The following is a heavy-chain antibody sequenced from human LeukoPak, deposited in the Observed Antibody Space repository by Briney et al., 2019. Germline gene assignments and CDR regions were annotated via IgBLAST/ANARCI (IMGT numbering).Heavy chain of an antibody. CDR1: GFTFSSYW. D-gene: IGHD3-22*01. V-gene: IGHV3-7*01. Sequence: GGSLRLSCAAPGFTFSSYWMSWVRQAPGKGLEWVANIKQDGSEKYYVDSVKGRFTISRDNAKNSLYLQMNSLRAKDTAVYYCARDTDDSSGYYSYGDYYYYMDVWGKGTTATVSS. J-gene: IGHJ6*03. CDR3: ARDTDDSSGYYSYGDYYYYMDV. CDR2: IKQDGSEK.